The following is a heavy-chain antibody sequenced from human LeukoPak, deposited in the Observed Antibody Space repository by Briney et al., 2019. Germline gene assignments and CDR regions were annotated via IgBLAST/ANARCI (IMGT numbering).Heavy chain of an antibody. Sequence: GGSLRLSCVASGFTVSSNFMSWVRQAPGKGLEWVSVIYSGGSTYYADSVKGRFTISRDNSKNTLYLQMNSLRAEDTAVYYCARESLITMVRGVIYYYGMDVWGQGTTVTVSS. V-gene: IGHV3-53*01. CDR3: ARESLITMVRGVIYYYGMDV. CDR1: GFTVSSNF. CDR2: IYSGGST. J-gene: IGHJ6*02. D-gene: IGHD3-10*01.